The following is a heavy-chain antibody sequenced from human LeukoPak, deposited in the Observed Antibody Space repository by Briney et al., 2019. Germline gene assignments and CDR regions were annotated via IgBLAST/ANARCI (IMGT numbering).Heavy chain of an antibody. V-gene: IGHV4-30-4*08. CDR2: IYYSGST. J-gene: IGHJ4*02. Sequence: SQTLSLTCTVSGGSISSGDYYWSWIRQPPGKGLEWIGYIYYSGSTYYNPSLKSRVTISVDTSNNQFSLKLSSVTAADTAVYYCAREHHSRTYYDFWSGYTGGWYFDYWGQGTLVTVSS. CDR1: GGSISSGDYY. CDR3: AREHHSRTYYDFWSGYTGGWYFDY. D-gene: IGHD3-3*01.